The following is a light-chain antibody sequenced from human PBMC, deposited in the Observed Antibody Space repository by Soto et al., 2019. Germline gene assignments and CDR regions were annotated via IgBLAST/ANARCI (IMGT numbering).Light chain of an antibody. CDR1: SSDVGGYIY. V-gene: IGLV2-14*03. Sequence: QSVLTQPASVSGSPGQSITISCTGTSSDVGGYIYVSWYQHHPGKAPKLIIFDVSNRPSGISNRFSGSKSGNTASLTISGLQAEDEADYYCISYTSSSPYVFGTGTKVTVL. CDR2: DVS. J-gene: IGLJ1*01. CDR3: ISYTSSSPYV.